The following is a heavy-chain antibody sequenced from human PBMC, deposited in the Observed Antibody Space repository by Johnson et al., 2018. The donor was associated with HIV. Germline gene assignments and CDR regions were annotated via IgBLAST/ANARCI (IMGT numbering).Heavy chain of an antibody. J-gene: IGHJ3*02. V-gene: IGHV3-30-3*01. CDR3: ARDVAPSYSSDGDYDAFDI. CDR1: GFTFSSYA. CDR2: ISYDGSNK. D-gene: IGHD6-25*01. Sequence: QVQLVESGGGVVQPGRSLRLSCAASGFTFSSYAMHWVRQAPGKGLEWVEVISYDGSNKYYADSVKGRFTISRDNSKNTLYLQMNSLRAEDTAVYYCARDVAPSYSSDGDYDAFDIWGQGTMVTVSS.